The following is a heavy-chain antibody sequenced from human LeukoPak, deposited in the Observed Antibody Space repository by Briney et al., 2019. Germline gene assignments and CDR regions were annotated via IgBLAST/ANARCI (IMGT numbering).Heavy chain of an antibody. V-gene: IGHV3-23*01. Sequence: GGSLRLSCAASEFTFSSYAMNWVRQAPGKGLEWVSAISGNGGSTYYADSVKGRFTISRDNSKSTLYLHMNSLRAEDTAVYYCARVLDTAMALDYYYYMDVWGKGTTVTVSS. CDR2: ISGNGGST. D-gene: IGHD5-18*01. CDR3: ARVLDTAMALDYYYYMDV. J-gene: IGHJ6*03. CDR1: EFTFSSYA.